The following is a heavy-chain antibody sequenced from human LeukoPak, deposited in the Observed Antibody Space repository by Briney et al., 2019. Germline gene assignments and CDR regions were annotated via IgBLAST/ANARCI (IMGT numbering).Heavy chain of an antibody. CDR1: GGSFSGYY. J-gene: IGHJ6*03. CDR2: INHSGST. CDR3: ARRGIRTPGIAAAGTRYYYYYMDV. Sequence: SETLSLTCAVYGGSFSGYYWSWVRQPPGKGLEWLGEINHSGSTNYNPSLKSRVTISVDTSKNQFSLKLSSVTAADTAVYYCARRGIRTPGIAAAGTRYYYYYMDVWGKGTTVTVSS. D-gene: IGHD6-13*01. V-gene: IGHV4-34*01.